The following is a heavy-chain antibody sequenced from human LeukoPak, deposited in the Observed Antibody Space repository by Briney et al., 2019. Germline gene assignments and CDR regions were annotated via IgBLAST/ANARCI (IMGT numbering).Heavy chain of an antibody. J-gene: IGHJ4*02. CDR1: GDSISSYY. CDR2: IYYSGST. CDR3: ARHYPYGSGSYSPFYFDY. D-gene: IGHD3-10*01. V-gene: IGHV4-59*08. Sequence: SETLSLTCTVSGDSISSYYWSWTRQPPGKGLEWIGYIYYSGSTNYNPSLKSRVTISVDTSKNQFSLKLSSVTAADTGVYYCARHYPYGSGSYSPFYFDYWGQGTLVTVFS.